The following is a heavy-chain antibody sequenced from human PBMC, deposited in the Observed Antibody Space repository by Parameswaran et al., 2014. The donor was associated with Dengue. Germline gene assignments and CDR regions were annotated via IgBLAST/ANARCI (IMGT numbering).Heavy chain of an antibody. D-gene: IGHD3-9*01. CDR2: IDPSDSYT. V-gene: IGHV5-10-1*01. CDR3: VSHRPYDILTGYSANFDY. J-gene: IGHJ4*02. Sequence: VRQMPGKGLEWMGRIDPSDSYTNYSPSFQGHVTISADKSISTAYLQWSSLKASDTAMYYCVSHRPYDILTGYSANFDYWGQGTLVTVSS.